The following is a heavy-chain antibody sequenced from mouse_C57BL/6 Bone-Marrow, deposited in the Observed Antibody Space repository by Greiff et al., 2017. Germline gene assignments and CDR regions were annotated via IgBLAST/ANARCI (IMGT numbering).Heavy chain of an antibody. V-gene: IGHV5-4*01. CDR3: ARSILCPFAY. CDR1: GFTFSSYA. Sequence: EVQRVESGGGLVKPGGSLKLSCAASGFTFSSYAMSWVRQTPEKRLEWVATISDGGSYTYYPDNVKGRFTISRDKAKNNLYLQMSHLKSEDTAMYYCARSILCPFAYWGQGTLVTVSA. J-gene: IGHJ3*01. CDR2: ISDGGSYT. D-gene: IGHD1-1*02.